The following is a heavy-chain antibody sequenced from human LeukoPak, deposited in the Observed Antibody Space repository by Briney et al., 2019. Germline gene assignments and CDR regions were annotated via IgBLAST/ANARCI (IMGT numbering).Heavy chain of an antibody. Sequence: SAHTLVNPTQTLTLPCPFSGFSHRASGVGVGWLRQPPGRALEWLALIYWNDDRRYSPSLKSRLAVTMDTSRNQVVLTMTNMDPVDTATYYCAQRGTGYGFNIWGQGTTVTVSS. D-gene: IGHD1-1*01. CDR2: IYWNDDR. J-gene: IGHJ3*02. CDR1: GFSHRASGVG. CDR3: AQRGTGYGFNI. V-gene: IGHV2-5*01.